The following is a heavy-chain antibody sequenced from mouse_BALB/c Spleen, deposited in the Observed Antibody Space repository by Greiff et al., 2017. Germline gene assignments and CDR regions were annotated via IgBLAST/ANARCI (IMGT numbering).Heavy chain of an antibody. CDR2: IRNKANGYTT. J-gene: IGHJ1*01. CDR1: GFTFTDYY. CDR3: ARDIRIITTVEDYWYFDV. D-gene: IGHD1-1*01. V-gene: IGHV7-3*02. Sequence: EVKLMESGGGLVQPGGSLRLSCATSGFTFTDYYMSWVRQPPGKALEWLGFIRNKANGYTTEYSASVKGRFTISRDNSQSILYLQMNTLRAEDSATYYCARDIRIITTVEDYWYFDVWGAGTTVTVSS.